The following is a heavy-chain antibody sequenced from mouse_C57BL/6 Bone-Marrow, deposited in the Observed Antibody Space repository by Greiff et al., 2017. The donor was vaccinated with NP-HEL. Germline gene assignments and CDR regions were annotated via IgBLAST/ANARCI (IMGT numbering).Heavy chain of an antibody. V-gene: IGHV1-55*01. J-gene: IGHJ3*01. CDR3: ASPSYYYGSSPFAY. Sequence: QVQLQQPGAELVKPGASVKMSCKASGYTFTSYWITWVKQRPGQGLEWIGDIYPGSGSTNYNEKFKSKATLTVDKSSSTAYMQLSSLTSEDSAVYYCASPSYYYGSSPFAYWGQGTLVTVSA. CDR1: GYTFTSYW. CDR2: IYPGSGST. D-gene: IGHD1-1*01.